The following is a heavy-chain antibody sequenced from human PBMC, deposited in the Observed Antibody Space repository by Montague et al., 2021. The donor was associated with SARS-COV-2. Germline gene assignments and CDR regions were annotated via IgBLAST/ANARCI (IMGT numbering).Heavy chain of an antibody. CDR1: GYSISSGYY. CDR2: IYYSGST. Sequence: SETLSLTCSVSGYSISSGYYWGWIRQPPGKGLEWIGSIYYSGSTYYNPSLKSRVTISVDTSKNQFSLKLSSVTAADTAVYYCARFPTSYYYDSKAAPATPDAFAIWGQGTMVTISS. V-gene: IGHV4-38-2*01. J-gene: IGHJ3*02. CDR3: ARFPTSYYYDSKAAPATPDAFAI. D-gene: IGHD3-22*01.